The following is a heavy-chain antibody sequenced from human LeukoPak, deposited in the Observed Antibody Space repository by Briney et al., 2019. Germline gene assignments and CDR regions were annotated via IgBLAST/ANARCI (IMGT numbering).Heavy chain of an antibody. V-gene: IGHV4-34*01. CDR2: INHSGST. D-gene: IGHD4-17*01. Sequence: SETLSLTCAVYGGSFSGYYWSWIRQPPGKGLEWIGEINHSGSTNYNPSLKSRVTISVDTSKNQFSLKLSSVTAADTAVYYCVGSVGYGELYYFDYWGQGTLVTVSS. CDR3: VGSVGYGELYYFDY. CDR1: GGSFSGYY. J-gene: IGHJ4*02.